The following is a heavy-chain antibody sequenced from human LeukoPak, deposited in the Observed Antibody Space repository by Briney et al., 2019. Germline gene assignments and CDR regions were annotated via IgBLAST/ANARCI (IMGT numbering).Heavy chain of an antibody. J-gene: IGHJ4*02. V-gene: IGHV4-59*01. CDR1: GGSISSYY. CDR2: VYYSGST. Sequence: PSETLSLTCTVSGGSISSYYWSWIRQPPGKGLEWIGYVYYSGSTNYNPSLKSRVTISVDTSKNQFSLKLSSVTAADTAVYYCARVDSNNWYDFRGYLDYWGQGILVTVSS. D-gene: IGHD6-13*01. CDR3: ARVDSNNWYDFRGYLDY.